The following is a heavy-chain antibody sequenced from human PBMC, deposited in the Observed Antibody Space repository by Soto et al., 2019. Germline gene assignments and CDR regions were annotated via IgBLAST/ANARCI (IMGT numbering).Heavy chain of an antibody. V-gene: IGHV6-1*01. CDR3: ARGEQYSGRIFDY. D-gene: IGHD1-26*01. J-gene: IGHJ4*01. Sequence: SQTLSLTCAITGDSFSSNSAGLSWVSQSPSRGLEWLGRTYYRSKWYYEYAVSVRGRITINPDTSKNQYSLQLNSVTHEDTAVYFCARGEQYSGRIFDYWGQGTLVTVSS. CDR1: GDSFSSNSAG. CDR2: TYYRSKWYY.